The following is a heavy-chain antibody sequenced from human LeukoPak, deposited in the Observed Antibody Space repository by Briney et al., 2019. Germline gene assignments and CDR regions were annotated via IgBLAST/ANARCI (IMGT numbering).Heavy chain of an antibody. D-gene: IGHD6-19*01. J-gene: IGHJ4*02. CDR3: ARDILWYSSGWDPDY. CDR1: GFTFSSYW. Sequence: GGSLRLXCAASGFTFSSYWMSWVRQAPGKGLEWVANIKQDGSEKYYVDSVKGRFTISRDNAKNSLYLQMNSLRAEDTAVYYCARDILWYSSGWDPDYWGQGTLVTVSS. V-gene: IGHV3-7*01. CDR2: IKQDGSEK.